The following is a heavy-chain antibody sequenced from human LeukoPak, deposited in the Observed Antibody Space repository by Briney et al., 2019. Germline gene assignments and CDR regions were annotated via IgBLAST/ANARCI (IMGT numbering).Heavy chain of an antibody. V-gene: IGHV3-30*18. CDR3: AKPHVDSEYYFDY. CDR1: GFTFSSYG. D-gene: IGHD5-12*01. Sequence: PPGGSLRLSCAASGFTFSSYGMHWVRQAPGKGLEWVAVISYDGSNKYYADSVKGRFTISRDNSKNTLYLQMNSLRAEDTAVYYCAKPHVDSEYYFDYWGQGTLVTVSS. CDR2: ISYDGSNK. J-gene: IGHJ4*02.